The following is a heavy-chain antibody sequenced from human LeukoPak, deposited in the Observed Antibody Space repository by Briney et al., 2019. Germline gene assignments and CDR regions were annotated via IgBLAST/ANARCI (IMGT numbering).Heavy chain of an antibody. D-gene: IGHD3-22*01. CDR2: IYYSGST. CDR1: GGSISSYY. J-gene: IGHJ6*03. Sequence: PSETLSLTCTVSGGSISSYYWSWIRQPPGKGLEWIGYIYYSGSTNYNPSLKSRVTISVDTSKNQFSLKLSSVTAADTAVYYCARDPYDSSGYRHYYYMDVWGKGTTVTVSS. V-gene: IGHV4-59*01. CDR3: ARDPYDSSGYRHYYYMDV.